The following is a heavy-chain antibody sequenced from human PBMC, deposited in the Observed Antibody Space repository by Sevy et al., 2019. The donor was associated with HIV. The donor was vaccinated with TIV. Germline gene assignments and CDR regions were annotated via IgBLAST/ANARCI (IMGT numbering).Heavy chain of an antibody. V-gene: IGHV3-7*01. CDR1: GFTFSSYW. J-gene: IGHJ1*01. D-gene: IGHD6-13*01. CDR3: AREGGYSSSPAEYFQH. CDR2: IKQDGSEK. Sequence: GGSLRLSCAASGFTFSSYWMSWVRQAPGKGLEWVANIKQDGSEKYYVDSVKGRFTISRDKAKNSLYLQMNSLRAEDTAVYYCAREGGYSSSPAEYFQHWGQGTLVTVSS.